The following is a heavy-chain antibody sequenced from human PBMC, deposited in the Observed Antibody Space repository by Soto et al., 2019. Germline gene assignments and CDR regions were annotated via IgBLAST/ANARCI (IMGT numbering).Heavy chain of an antibody. CDR3: ATTRSGSYYLDAFDI. Sequence: GGSLRLSCAASGFTFSSYSMNWVRQAPGKGLEWVSSISTSSSYIYYADSVKGRFTISRDNAKNSLYLQMNSLRDEDTAVYYCATTRSGSYYLDAFDIWGQGTMVTVSS. CDR1: GFTFSSYS. CDR2: ISTSSSYI. D-gene: IGHD3-22*01. V-gene: IGHV3-21*01. J-gene: IGHJ3*02.